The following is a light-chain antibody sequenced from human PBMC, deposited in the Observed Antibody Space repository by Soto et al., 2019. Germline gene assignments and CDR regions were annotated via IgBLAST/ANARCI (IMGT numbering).Light chain of an antibody. J-gene: IGKJ1*01. CDR2: DAS. Sequence: IVLTQSPATQSLSPGARATLSCRTSQSVSSHLAWYQQKPGQAPRLLIHDASTRATGIPDRFSDSGSGTEFTLTISRLEPEDFAVYYCQQFAASPRTFGQGTKVDIK. CDR3: QQFAASPRT. V-gene: IGKV3-11*01. CDR1: QSVSSH.